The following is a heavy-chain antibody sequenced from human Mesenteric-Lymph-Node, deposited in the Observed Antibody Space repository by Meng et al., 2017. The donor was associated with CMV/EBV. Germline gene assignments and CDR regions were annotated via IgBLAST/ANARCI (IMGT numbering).Heavy chain of an antibody. D-gene: IGHD3-10*01. V-gene: IGHV4-4*02. Sequence: GSLRLSCAVSGDSLSGSNWWTWVRQPPGKGLEWIGEIYHSGTTKYNPSLQSRITISVDKSKNQFSLQLTSVTAADTAVYYCARQGPRWFGTRGMDVWGQGTTVTVSS. J-gene: IGHJ6*02. CDR2: IYHSGTT. CDR1: GDSLSGSNW. CDR3: ARQGPRWFGTRGMDV.